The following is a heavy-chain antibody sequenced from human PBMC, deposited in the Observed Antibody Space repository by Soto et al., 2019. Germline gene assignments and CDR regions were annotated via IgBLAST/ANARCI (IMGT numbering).Heavy chain of an antibody. CDR3: ARRGFGSGSYYDY. D-gene: IGHD3-10*01. CDR1: GGSISSGGYS. V-gene: IGHV4-30-2*01. J-gene: IGHJ4*02. CDR2: IYHSGST. Sequence: PSETLSLTCAVSGGSISSGGYSWSWIRQPPGKGLEWIGYIYHSGSTYYNPSLKSRVTISVDRSRNQFSLKLSSVTAADTAVYYCARRGFGSGSYYDYWGQGTLVTVSS.